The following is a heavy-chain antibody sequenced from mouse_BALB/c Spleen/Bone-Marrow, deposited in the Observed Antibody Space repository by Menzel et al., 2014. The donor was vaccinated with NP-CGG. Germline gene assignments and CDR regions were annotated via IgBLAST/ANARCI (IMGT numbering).Heavy chain of an antibody. J-gene: IGHJ2*01. CDR3: ARGGISVDY. CDR1: GYVFXTYW. V-gene: IGHV1-80*01. Sequence: QVHVKQSGAELVRPGSSVKISCESSGYVFXTYWINWVKQRPGQGLEWIGQIYPGDGDTDYNGKFKDKATLTADKSSNXAYMQLSSLTSEDSAVYFCARGGISVDYWGQGTTLTVSS. CDR2: IYPGDGDT.